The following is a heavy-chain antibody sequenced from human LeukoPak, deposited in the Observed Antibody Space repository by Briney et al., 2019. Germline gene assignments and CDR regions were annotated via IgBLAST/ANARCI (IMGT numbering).Heavy chain of an antibody. D-gene: IGHD1-26*01. CDR2: FDPEDGET. Sequence: ASVKVSYKVSGYTLTELSMHWVRQAPGKGLEWMGGFDPEDGETIYAQKFQGRVTMTEDTSTDTAYMELSSLRSEDTAVYCCATVSLNSGSYPDWGQGTLVTVSS. J-gene: IGHJ4*02. V-gene: IGHV1-24*01. CDR1: GYTLTELS. CDR3: ATVSLNSGSYPD.